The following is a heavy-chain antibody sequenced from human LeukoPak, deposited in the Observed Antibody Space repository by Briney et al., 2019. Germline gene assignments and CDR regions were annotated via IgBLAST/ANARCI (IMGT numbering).Heavy chain of an antibody. J-gene: IGHJ4*02. V-gene: IGHV3-21*01. Sequence: GGSLRLSCAASGFTVSTNYMSWVRQAPGKGLEWVASIGTTSTFIHYADSVKGRFTISRDNAKDSLFLQMNSLRAEDTAVYYCAKAHPGFDYWGQGALVTVSS. CDR2: IGTTSTFI. CDR1: GFTVSTNY. CDR3: AKAHPGFDY.